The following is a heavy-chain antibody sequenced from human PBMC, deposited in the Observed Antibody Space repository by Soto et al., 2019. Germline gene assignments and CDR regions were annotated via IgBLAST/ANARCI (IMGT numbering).Heavy chain of an antibody. V-gene: IGHV3-74*01. CDR1: GFTFSRYW. CDR2: INSDGTST. D-gene: IGHD1-1*01. Sequence: EVQLVESGGGLVQPGGSLRLSCAASGFTFSRYWMHWVRQVPGKGLVWVSRINSDGTSTSYADSVKGRFTISRDNAKNTLYLQMNSLRAEDTAVYYCARERYNWNDGEGMDVWGQGTTVTVSS. J-gene: IGHJ6*02. CDR3: ARERYNWNDGEGMDV.